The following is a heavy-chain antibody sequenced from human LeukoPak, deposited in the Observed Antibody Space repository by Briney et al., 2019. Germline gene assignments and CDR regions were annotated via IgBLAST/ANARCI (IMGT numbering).Heavy chain of an antibody. Sequence: PSETLSLTCTVSGGSISSSSYYWGWIRQPPGKGLEWIGSIYYSGSTYYNPSLKSRVTISVDTSKNQFSLKLSSVTAADTAVYYCAGNYDFWSGYYPHYYMDVWGKGTTVTVSS. CDR3: AGNYDFWSGYYPHYYMDV. J-gene: IGHJ6*03. D-gene: IGHD3-3*01. CDR1: GGSISSSSYY. V-gene: IGHV4-39*01. CDR2: IYYSGST.